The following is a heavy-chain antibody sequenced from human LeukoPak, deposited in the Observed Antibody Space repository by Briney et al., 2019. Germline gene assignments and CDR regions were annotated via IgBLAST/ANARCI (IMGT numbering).Heavy chain of an antibody. CDR2: MNPNGGNT. CDR1: GYTFTSYD. Sequence: GASVKVSCKASGYTFTSYDINWVRQATGQGLEWMGWMNPNGGNTGYAQKFQGRVTKTRNTSISTAYMELSSLRSEDTAVYYCARGAGGYCGGDCYWDYWGQGTLVTVSS. CDR3: ARGAGGYCGGDCYWDY. J-gene: IGHJ4*02. D-gene: IGHD2-21*02. V-gene: IGHV1-8*01.